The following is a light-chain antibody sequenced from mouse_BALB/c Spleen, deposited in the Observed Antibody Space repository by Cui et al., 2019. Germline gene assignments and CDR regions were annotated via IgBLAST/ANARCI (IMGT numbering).Light chain of an antibody. J-gene: IGKJ5*01. Sequence: QIVPTQSPAIMSASPGEKVTMTCSASSSVSYVHWYQQKSGTSPKRWIYDTSKLASGVPARFSGSGSGTSYSLTFSSMEAEDAATYYCQQWSSNPLTFGAGTKLELK. CDR2: DTS. V-gene: IGKV4-59*01. CDR1: SSVSY. CDR3: QQWSSNPLT.